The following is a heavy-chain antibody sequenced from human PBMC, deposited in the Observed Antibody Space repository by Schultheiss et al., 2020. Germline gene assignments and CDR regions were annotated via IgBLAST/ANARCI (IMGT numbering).Heavy chain of an antibody. CDR2: ISGSGGST. Sequence: GESLKISCVASGFTFDDYAMHWVRQAPGKGLEWVSAISGSGGSTYYADSVKGRFTISRDNSKNTLYLQMNSLRAEDTAVYYCAKVSLGSWLGAFDIWGQGKMGTVSS. D-gene: IGHD6-19*01. J-gene: IGHJ3*02. V-gene: IGHV3-23*01. CDR3: AKVSLGSWLGAFDI. CDR1: GFTFDDYA.